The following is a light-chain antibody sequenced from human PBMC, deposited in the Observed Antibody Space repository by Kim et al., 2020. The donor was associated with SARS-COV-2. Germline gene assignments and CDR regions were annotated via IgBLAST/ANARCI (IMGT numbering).Light chain of an antibody. J-gene: IGLJ3*02. CDR2: RDS. V-gene: IGLV3-9*01. CDR3: EVWDSSTAV. CDR1: FIGSKN. Sequence: SYELTQPLSVSVALGQTAMIACRGTFIGSKNVHWYQLKPGQAPVVVIYRDSNRPSGIPERFSGSNSGSTATLTISRAQDGDDADYFCEVWDSSTAVFGGG.